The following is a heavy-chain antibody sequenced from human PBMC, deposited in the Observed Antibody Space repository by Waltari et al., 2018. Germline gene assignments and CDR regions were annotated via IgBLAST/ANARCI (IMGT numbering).Heavy chain of an antibody. D-gene: IGHD1-26*01. Sequence: QVQLVQSGAEVKRPGASVKVSCKASGYTFSTYDISWVRQAPGQGLEWMGWMITNSGKSGYAQRCQSRVTLTRNSSISTAYMELSSLRSDDTAVYYCARRRGSYLANWFDTWGQGTLVTVSS. CDR3: ARRRGSYLANWFDT. CDR2: MITNSGKS. CDR1: GYTFSTYD. V-gene: IGHV1-8*01. J-gene: IGHJ5*02.